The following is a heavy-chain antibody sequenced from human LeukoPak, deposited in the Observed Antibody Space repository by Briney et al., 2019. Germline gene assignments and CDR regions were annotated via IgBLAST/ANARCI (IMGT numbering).Heavy chain of an antibody. J-gene: IGHJ4*02. CDR1: RFTFSTYW. CDR3: ARDYGGSSPFDY. D-gene: IGHD4-23*01. CDR2: ISSSGSDI. Sequence: GGSLRLSCAASRFTFSTYWMSWVRQAPGKGLEWVSYISSSGSDIYYADSVKGRFTISRDNAKNSLYLHMNSLRAEDTAVYYCARDYGGSSPFDYWGQGTLVTVSS. V-gene: IGHV3-48*03.